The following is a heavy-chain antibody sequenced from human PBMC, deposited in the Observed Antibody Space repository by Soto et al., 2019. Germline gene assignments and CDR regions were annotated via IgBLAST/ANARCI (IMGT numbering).Heavy chain of an antibody. Sequence: SETLSLTCTVSGGSISTYYWSWIRQPPGKGLEWIGYIYYSGSTSYNPSLKSRVTISVDTSKNQFSLKLRSVTAADTDVYYCASDRSSGWEQGYGMDVWGQGTTVTVSS. CDR1: GGSISTYY. CDR3: ASDRSSGWEQGYGMDV. J-gene: IGHJ6*02. CDR2: IYYSGST. D-gene: IGHD6-19*01. V-gene: IGHV4-59*01.